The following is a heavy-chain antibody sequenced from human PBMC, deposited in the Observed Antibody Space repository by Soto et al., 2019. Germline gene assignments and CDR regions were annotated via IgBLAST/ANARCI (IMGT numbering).Heavy chain of an antibody. CDR2: IIPIFGTA. CDR3: AIRGLSSSSTFRYYYYGMDV. J-gene: IGHJ6*02. V-gene: IGHV1-69*13. D-gene: IGHD6-6*01. CDR1: GGTFSSYA. Sequence: SVKVSCKASGGTFSSYAISWVRQAPGQGLEWMGGIIPIFGTANYAQKIQGRVTITADESTSTAYMELSSLRSEDTAVYYCAIRGLSSSSTFRYYYYGMDVWGQGTTGTVSS.